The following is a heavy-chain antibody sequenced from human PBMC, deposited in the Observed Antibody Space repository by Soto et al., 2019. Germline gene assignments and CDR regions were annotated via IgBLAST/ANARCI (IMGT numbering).Heavy chain of an antibody. CDR2: ISYDGSNK. CDR1: GFTFSSYD. CDR3: ARAPRRITMIVVAKGYGMDV. Sequence: GGSLRLSCAASGFTFSSYDMHWVRQAPGKGLEWVAVISYDGSNKYYADSVKGRFTISRDNAKNSLYLQMNSLRAEDTAVYYCARAPRRITMIVVAKGYGMDVWGQGTTVTVSS. J-gene: IGHJ6*02. V-gene: IGHV3-30*03. D-gene: IGHD3-22*01.